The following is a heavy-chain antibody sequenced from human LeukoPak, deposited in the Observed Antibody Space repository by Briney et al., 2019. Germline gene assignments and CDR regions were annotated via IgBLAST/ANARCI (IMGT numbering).Heavy chain of an antibody. CDR1: GYTFTSYG. J-gene: IGHJ6*02. V-gene: IGHV1-18*01. CDR2: ISPFNGNT. CDR3: ARDLDVVVVAAALRHYGLDV. Sequence: ASVKVSCKASGYTFTSYGISWVQQAPGQGLEWMGWISPFNGNTNYAQKVQGRVTMTTDTSTSTVYMELRSLRSDDTAVYYCARDLDVVVVAAALRHYGLDVWGQGTTVTVSS. D-gene: IGHD2-15*01.